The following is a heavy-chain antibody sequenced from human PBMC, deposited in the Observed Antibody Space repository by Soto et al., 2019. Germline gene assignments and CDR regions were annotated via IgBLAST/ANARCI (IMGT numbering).Heavy chain of an antibody. J-gene: IGHJ4*02. D-gene: IGHD6-19*01. Sequence: SETLSLTCAVYGGSFSGYYWSWIRQPPGKGLEWIREINHSGSTNYNPSLKSRVTISVDTSKNQFSLKLSSVTAADTAVYYCARGLKPPPNSSGWYDYFDYWGQGTLVTVSS. V-gene: IGHV4-34*01. CDR2: INHSGST. CDR1: GGSFSGYY. CDR3: ARGLKPPPNSSGWYDYFDY.